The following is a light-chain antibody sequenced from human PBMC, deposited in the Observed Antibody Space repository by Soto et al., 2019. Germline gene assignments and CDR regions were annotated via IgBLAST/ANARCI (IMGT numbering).Light chain of an antibody. CDR2: AAS. V-gene: IGKV1-39*01. CDR3: QQSYSALRT. Sequence: DIQLTQSPSSMSASVGDGVTITCRASQTIGYYLNWYQQKAGKAPKLLIFAASSLRTGVPSRFSGSGSGTDFTLTINSLQPEDFPTYLCQQSYSALRTFGQGTKVEIK. J-gene: IGKJ1*01. CDR1: QTIGYY.